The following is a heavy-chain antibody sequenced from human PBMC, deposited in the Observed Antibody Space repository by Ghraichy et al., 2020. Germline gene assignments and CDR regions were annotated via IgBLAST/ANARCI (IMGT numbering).Heavy chain of an antibody. CDR2: ISAYNGNT. D-gene: IGHD6-19*01. CDR1: GYTFTSYG. V-gene: IGHV1-18*01. Sequence: ASVKVSCKASGYTFTSYGISWVRQAPGQGLEWMGWISAYNGNTNYAQKLQGRVTMTTDTSTSTAYMELRSLRSDDTAVYYCARDIAVAGSSGWFDPWGQGTLVTVSS. J-gene: IGHJ5*02. CDR3: ARDIAVAGSSGWFDP.